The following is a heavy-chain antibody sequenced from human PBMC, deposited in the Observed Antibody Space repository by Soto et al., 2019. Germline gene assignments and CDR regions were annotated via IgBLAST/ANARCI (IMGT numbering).Heavy chain of an antibody. CDR3: ARAVYATTFEY. D-gene: IGHD2-8*01. V-gene: IGHV3-7*01. CDR2: IKQDGGEK. Sequence: PGGSLRLSCAASGFTFTNYWLSWVRQAPGKGLEWVANIKQDGGEKYYVDSVKGRFTISRDNAKNSLYMQMNSLRAEDTAVYYCARAVYATTFEYWGKVTLVTDSS. CDR1: GFTFTNYW. J-gene: IGHJ4*02.